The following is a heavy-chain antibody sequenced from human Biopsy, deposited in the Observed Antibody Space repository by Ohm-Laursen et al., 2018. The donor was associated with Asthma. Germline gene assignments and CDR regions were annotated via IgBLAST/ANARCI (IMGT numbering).Heavy chain of an antibody. Sequence: SLRLSCAAFGFTFHNYVMHWVRQAPGKGLEWVAGIFFDGGNKYYADSVKGRFTISRDNSKDTLYLQVNSLRGDDTAVYYCARGKTWGRSYYFDYWGQGTLVTVSS. CDR1: GFTFHNYV. V-gene: IGHV3-30-3*01. CDR3: ARGKTWGRSYYFDY. CDR2: IFFDGGNK. D-gene: IGHD6-6*01. J-gene: IGHJ4*02.